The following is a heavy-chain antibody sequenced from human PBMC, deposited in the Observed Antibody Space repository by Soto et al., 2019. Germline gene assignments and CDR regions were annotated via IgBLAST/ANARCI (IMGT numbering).Heavy chain of an antibody. CDR2: IQPADSDI. V-gene: IGHV5-51*01. CDR3: ARRRARGSYDY. J-gene: IGHJ4*02. Sequence: GESLKISCKGSGYSFTTYWIAWVRQKPGKGLEWIGIIQPADSDIRYSPSFQGQVTISVDKSISTAFLQWNNLQASDTAMYYCARRRARGSYDYWGQGALVTVSS. CDR1: GYSFTTYW. D-gene: IGHD1-26*01.